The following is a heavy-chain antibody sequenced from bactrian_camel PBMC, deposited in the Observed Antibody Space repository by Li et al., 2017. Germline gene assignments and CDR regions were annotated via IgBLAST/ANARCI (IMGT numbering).Heavy chain of an antibody. CDR2: ITSLPSLFRAA. CDR3: AADLVTDEPSLVEREYYY. Sequence: QVQLVESGGGLVQPGESLRLSCVASGITFSRHDMSWVRQAPGKEVEWVAGITSLPSLFRAASYADSVKGRFTISRDGAKNIIELQMHSLKPEDTATCYCAADLVTDEPSLVEREYYYWGQGTQVTVS. D-gene: IGHD1*01. V-gene: IGHV3S6*01. J-gene: IGHJ4*01. CDR1: GITFSRHD.